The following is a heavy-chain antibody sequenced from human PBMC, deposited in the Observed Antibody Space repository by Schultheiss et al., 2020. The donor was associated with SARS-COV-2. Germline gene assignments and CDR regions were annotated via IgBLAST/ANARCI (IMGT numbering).Heavy chain of an antibody. Sequence: GSLRLSCAASGFTFSSYSMNWVRQAPGKGLEWIGYIQNSGNTYYNPSLKSRLTISVDTSKNHFSLKLSSVTAADTAVYYCARPRHYYDSSGYDYWGQGTLVTVSS. CDR2: IQNSGNT. V-gene: IGHV4-59*08. D-gene: IGHD3-22*01. CDR1: GFTFSSYS. CDR3: ARPRHYYDSSGYDY. J-gene: IGHJ4*02.